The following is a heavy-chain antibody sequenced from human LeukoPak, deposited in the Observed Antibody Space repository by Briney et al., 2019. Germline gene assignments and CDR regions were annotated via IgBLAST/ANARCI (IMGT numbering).Heavy chain of an antibody. CDR3: ASDFGRVMVRGEYYFDY. D-gene: IGHD3-10*01. Sequence: SVKVSCKASGGSFSSYTISWVRQAPGQGLEWMGRIIPILGIANYAQKFQGRVTITADKSTSTAYMELSSLRSEDTAVYYCASDFGRVMVRGEYYFDYWGQGTLVTVSS. CDR1: GGSFSSYT. J-gene: IGHJ4*02. V-gene: IGHV1-69*02. CDR2: IIPILGIA.